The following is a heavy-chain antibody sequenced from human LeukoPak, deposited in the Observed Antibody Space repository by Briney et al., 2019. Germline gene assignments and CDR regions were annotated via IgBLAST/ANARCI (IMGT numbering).Heavy chain of an antibody. V-gene: IGHV3-7*01. CDR2: IKQDGSEK. CDR1: GFTFSSYW. CDR3: ARAPFPRNYYDSSGYYY. J-gene: IGHJ4*02. D-gene: IGHD3-22*01. Sequence: GSLRLSCAASGFTFSSYWMSWVRQAPGKGLEWVANIKQDGSEKYYVDSVKGRFTISRGNAKNSLYLQMNSLRAEDTAVYYCARAPFPRNYYDSSGYYYWGQGTLVTVSS.